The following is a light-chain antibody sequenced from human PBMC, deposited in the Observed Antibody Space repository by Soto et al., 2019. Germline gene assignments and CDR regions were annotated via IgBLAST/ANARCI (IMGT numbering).Light chain of an antibody. CDR3: GTWDNILSAVI. J-gene: IGLJ2*01. CDR2: DNN. V-gene: IGLV1-51*01. CDR1: SSNIGDNY. Sequence: QSVLTQPPSVSAAPGQKVTISCSGSSSNIGDNYVSWYQQVPGTAPKLLIYDNNKRPSRIPDRFSGSKSDTSATLGIAGLQTGDEADYYCGTWDNILSAVIFGGGTQLTVL.